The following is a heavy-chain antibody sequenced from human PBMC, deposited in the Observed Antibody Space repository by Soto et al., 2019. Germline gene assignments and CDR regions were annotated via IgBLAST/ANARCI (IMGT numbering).Heavy chain of an antibody. Sequence: SVKVSCKASGFTFTSSAVQWVRQARGQRLEWIGWIVVGSGNTNYAQKFQERVTITRDMSTSTAYMELSSLRSEDTAVYYCAADDPGIAVAGPFYFDYWGQGTLVTVSS. CDR2: IVVGSGNT. CDR3: AADDPGIAVAGPFYFDY. CDR1: GFTFTSSA. J-gene: IGHJ4*02. D-gene: IGHD6-19*01. V-gene: IGHV1-58*01.